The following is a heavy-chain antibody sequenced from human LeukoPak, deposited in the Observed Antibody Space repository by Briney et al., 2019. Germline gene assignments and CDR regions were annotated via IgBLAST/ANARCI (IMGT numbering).Heavy chain of an antibody. Sequence: ASVKVSCKASGGTFSSYAISWVRQAPGQGLEWMGGIIPIFGTANYAQKFQGRVTITADKSTSTAYMELSSLRSEDTAVYYCATVEMATVGTNPRDDNWFDPWGQGTLVTVSS. CDR1: GGTFSSYA. V-gene: IGHV1-69*06. J-gene: IGHJ5*02. D-gene: IGHD5-24*01. CDR2: IIPIFGTA. CDR3: ATVEMATVGTNPRDDNWFDP.